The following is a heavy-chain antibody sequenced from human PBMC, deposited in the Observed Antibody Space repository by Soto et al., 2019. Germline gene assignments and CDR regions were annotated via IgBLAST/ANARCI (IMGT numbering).Heavy chain of an antibody. J-gene: IGHJ5*02. CDR1: GYSFTTYW. V-gene: IGHV5-10-1*01. CDR3: AREKSDLELFNWLDP. CDR2: IDPRDSYT. Sequence: GESLKISCEASGYSFTTYWISWVRQMPGKGLEWMGAIDPRDSYTKYSPSFQGHVTISVDKSISTAYLQWNSLKASDTAIYYCAREKSDLELFNWLDPWGQRTLVTVSS. D-gene: IGHD1-7*01.